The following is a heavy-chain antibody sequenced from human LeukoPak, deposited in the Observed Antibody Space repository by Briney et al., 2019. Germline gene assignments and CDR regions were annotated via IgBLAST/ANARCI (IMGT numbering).Heavy chain of an antibody. Sequence: GRSLRLSCAASAFTFDDYAMHWVRQAPGKGLEWVSGISWNSGSIGYADSVKGRFTISRDNAKNSLYLQMNSLRAEDTALYYCAKSRSDSSGFDYWGQGTLVTVSS. CDR3: AKSRSDSSGFDY. CDR2: ISWNSGSI. V-gene: IGHV3-9*01. J-gene: IGHJ4*02. D-gene: IGHD6-19*01. CDR1: AFTFDDYA.